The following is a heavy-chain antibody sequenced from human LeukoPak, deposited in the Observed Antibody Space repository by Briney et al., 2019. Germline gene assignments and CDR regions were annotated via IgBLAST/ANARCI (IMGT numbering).Heavy chain of an antibody. V-gene: IGHV4-61*02. D-gene: IGHD5-18*01. Sequence: SETLSLTCTVSGGSISSGSYYWGWLRQPAGKGVEWVGRIYTSGRTNYNPSLKSRVTISVDTSKTQFSLKLSSVTAADTAVYYCARELDTAMVTYYFDYWGQGTLVTVSS. CDR2: IYTSGRT. CDR3: ARELDTAMVTYYFDY. J-gene: IGHJ4*02. CDR1: GGSISSGSYY.